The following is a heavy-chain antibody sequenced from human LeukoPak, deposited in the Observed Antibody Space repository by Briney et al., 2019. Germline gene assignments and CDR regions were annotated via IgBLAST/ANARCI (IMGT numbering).Heavy chain of an antibody. Sequence: GGSLRLSCAPSGITFSDHYMSWIRQAPGKGLEWVAHISSSGSTIEYADSVRGRFAISRDNAKNSLYLQMITLSVEDTAVYYCAREVRYTSSWYVYYYFDYWGQGTLVTVSS. V-gene: IGHV3-11*01. CDR2: ISSSGSTI. J-gene: IGHJ4*02. D-gene: IGHD6-13*01. CDR3: AREVRYTSSWYVYYYFDY. CDR1: GITFSDHY.